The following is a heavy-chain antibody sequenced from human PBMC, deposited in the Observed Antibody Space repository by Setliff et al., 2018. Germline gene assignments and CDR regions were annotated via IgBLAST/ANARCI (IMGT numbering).Heavy chain of an antibody. CDR1: GFTFSDHS. Sequence: PGGSLRLSCAASGFTFSDHSMTWIRQAPGKGLEWVSYISNSGDIIYYVDSVKGRFTSSRDNAKNSLYLQMNSLRAEDTAVYHCGREYSSSSYWGQGILVTVSS. V-gene: IGHV3-11*01. CDR3: GREYSSSSY. CDR2: ISNSGDII. D-gene: IGHD6-6*01. J-gene: IGHJ4*02.